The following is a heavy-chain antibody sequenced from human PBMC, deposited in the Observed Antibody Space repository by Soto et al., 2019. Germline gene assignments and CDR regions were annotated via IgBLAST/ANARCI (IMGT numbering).Heavy chain of an antibody. J-gene: IGHJ4*02. Sequence: ASVKVSCKAPGDTFTSYYFHWVRQAPGQGLEWMGVINPHGGSTAYAQRFQGRVTMTRDTPTSTVYMQLTSLRSDDTAVYYCATPTPLRGAMITNINFDFWGQGTPVTVSS. D-gene: IGHD3-10*01. CDR1: GDTFTSYY. V-gene: IGHV1-46*01. CDR2: INPHGGST. CDR3: ATPTPLRGAMITNINFDF.